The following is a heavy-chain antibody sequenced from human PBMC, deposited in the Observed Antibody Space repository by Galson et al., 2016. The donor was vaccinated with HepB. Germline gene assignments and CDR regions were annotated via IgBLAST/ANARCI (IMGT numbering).Heavy chain of an antibody. V-gene: IGHV3-43D*03. J-gene: IGHJ4*02. CDR1: GFIFEDFV. CDR3: AKASGGDYFFQY. CDR2: ISWDGSIT. D-gene: IGHD1-26*01. Sequence: SLRLSCAGSGFIFEDFVLHWVRQPPGKALEWVSLISWDGSITFYADSVKGRFTISRDNSKNSLYLQMGSLRPEDAAFYYCAKASGGDYFFQYWGQGSRVTVSS.